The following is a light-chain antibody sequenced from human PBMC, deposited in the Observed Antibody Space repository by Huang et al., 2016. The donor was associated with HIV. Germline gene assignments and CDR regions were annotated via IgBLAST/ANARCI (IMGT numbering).Light chain of an antibody. Sequence: EIVMTQSPATLSVSPGARATLSCRASKSVSSNLAWYQQKPGQAPRRLIYGASTRATGIPARFSGSGSGTEFTLTISSLQSEDFAVYYCQQYNNWPPWTFGQGTKVEIK. J-gene: IGKJ1*01. CDR2: GAS. CDR1: KSVSSN. V-gene: IGKV3-15*01. CDR3: QQYNNWPPWT.